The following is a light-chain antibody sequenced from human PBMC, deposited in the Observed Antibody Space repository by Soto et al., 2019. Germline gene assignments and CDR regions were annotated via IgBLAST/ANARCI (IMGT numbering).Light chain of an antibody. V-gene: IGKV1-5*03. CDR3: QQYHTYWWT. CDR1: QGISSW. J-gene: IGKJ1*01. CDR2: KAS. Sequence: DIQMTQSPSTLPASVGDRVTITCRASQGISSWLAWYQQKPGKAPKLLIYKASSLESEVPSRFSGSGSETEFTLTINSLQPDDSATYYCQQYHTYWWTFGQGTKVDIK.